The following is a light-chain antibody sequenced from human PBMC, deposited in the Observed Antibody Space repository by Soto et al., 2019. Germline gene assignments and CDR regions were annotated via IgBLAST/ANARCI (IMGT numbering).Light chain of an antibody. CDR2: ATS. Sequence: DIQMTQSPSSLSASVGDRVTISCRASQSIGTDLNWYHQKPGKAPKLLIYATSSLQSGVPSRFSGSGSGTDFTLTIRNLQPEDFATYYCQQSYTTPTTFGPGTRVDIK. J-gene: IGKJ3*01. CDR1: QSIGTD. CDR3: QQSYTTPTT. V-gene: IGKV1-39*01.